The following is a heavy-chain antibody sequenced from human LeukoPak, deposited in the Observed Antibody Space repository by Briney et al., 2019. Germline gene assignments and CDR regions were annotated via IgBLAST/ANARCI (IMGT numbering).Heavy chain of an antibody. CDR1: GFTFSSYS. Sequence: SGGSLRLSCAASGFTFSSYSMNWVRQAPGKGLEWVSSISSSSSYIYYADSVKGRFTISRDNAKNSLYLQMNSLRAEDTAVYYCARDRGGITIFGVVNNWFDPWGQGTLVTVSS. CDR2: ISSSSSYI. CDR3: ARDRGGITIFGVVNNWFDP. J-gene: IGHJ5*02. D-gene: IGHD3-3*01. V-gene: IGHV3-21*01.